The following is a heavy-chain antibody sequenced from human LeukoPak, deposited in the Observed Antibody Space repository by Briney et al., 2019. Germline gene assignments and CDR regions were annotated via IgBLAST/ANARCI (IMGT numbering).Heavy chain of an antibody. CDR1: GFSFSNYT. J-gene: IGHJ4*02. CDR3: ARDLLLGRSVWYGAFDY. D-gene: IGHD6-19*01. CDR2: IGGSSYFM. V-gene: IGHV3-21*01. Sequence: PGGSLRLSCAASGFSFSNYTMNWVRQAPGKGLEWVSSIGGSSYFMYYADSLKGRFTISRDNAKNSMYLQMNSLRAEDTAVYYCARDLLLGRSVWYGAFDYWGQGILVTVSS.